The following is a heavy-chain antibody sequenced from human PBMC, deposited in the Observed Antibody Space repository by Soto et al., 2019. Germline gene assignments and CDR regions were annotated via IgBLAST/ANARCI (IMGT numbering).Heavy chain of an antibody. CDR2: IYPGVSDT. J-gene: IGHJ6*02. Sequence: GESLKISCKGSGYSFTSYWLGWVLQRPGKRLEWMGIIYPGVSDTGYRPSFQVQVTISADKSISTAYLQWSSLKTSDTAVYYCAKWGNDWYYYYGMDVWGQGTTVTVSS. V-gene: IGHV5-51*01. CDR3: AKWGNDWYYYYGMDV. CDR1: GYSFTSYW. D-gene: IGHD2-8*01.